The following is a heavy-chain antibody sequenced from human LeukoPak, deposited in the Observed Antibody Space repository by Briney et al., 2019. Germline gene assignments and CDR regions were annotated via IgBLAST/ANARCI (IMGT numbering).Heavy chain of an antibody. CDR3: AKTYLFFDSNGFDY. J-gene: IGHJ4*02. CDR1: GFPFSRYA. Sequence: AGGSLGLSCAASGFPFSRYALNWVRRAPGKGLEWVSGISDSGGRTYYADSVKGRFTISRDNSKNMLFLQMNSLRAEDTAVYYCAKTYLFFDSNGFDYWGQGTLVTVSS. D-gene: IGHD2-21*01. V-gene: IGHV3-23*01. CDR2: ISDSGGRT.